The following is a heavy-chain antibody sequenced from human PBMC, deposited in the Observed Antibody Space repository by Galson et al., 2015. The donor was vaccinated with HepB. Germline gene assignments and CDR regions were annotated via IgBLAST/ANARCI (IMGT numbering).Heavy chain of an antibody. J-gene: IGHJ4*02. CDR3: AKDLNYDILTGSGWDY. D-gene: IGHD3-9*01. Sequence: SLRLSCAASGFTFSSYAMSWVRQAPGKGPEWVSAISGSGGSTYYADSVKGRFTISRDNSKNTLYLQMNSLRAEDTAVYYCAKDLNYDILTGSGWDYWGQGTLVTVSS. V-gene: IGHV3-23*01. CDR2: ISGSGGST. CDR1: GFTFSSYA.